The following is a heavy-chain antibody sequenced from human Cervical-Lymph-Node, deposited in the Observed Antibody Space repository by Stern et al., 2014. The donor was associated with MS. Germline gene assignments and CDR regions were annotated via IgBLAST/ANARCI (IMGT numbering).Heavy chain of an antibody. J-gene: IGHJ6*02. D-gene: IGHD2/OR15-2a*01. Sequence: VQLVQSGAEVKKPGSSVKVSCKASGGTFSSYAISWVRQAPGQGLEWMGRITHIFGTTNYAEKFQGRVMMTADRATSTAYMELSSLTAEDTAVYYCARVYYFNSNGHYGMDVWGQGTMVTVS. CDR1: GGTFSSYA. V-gene: IGHV1-69*06. CDR2: ITHIFGTT. CDR3: ARVYYFNSNGHYGMDV.